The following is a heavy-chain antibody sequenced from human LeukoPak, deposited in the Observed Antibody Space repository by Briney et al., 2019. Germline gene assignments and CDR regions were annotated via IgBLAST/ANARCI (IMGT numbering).Heavy chain of an antibody. J-gene: IGHJ4*02. CDR1: GFTFSSYG. D-gene: IGHD6-19*01. CDR3: AKVRGVAVAGYFDY. V-gene: IGHV3-30*18. CDR2: ISYDGSSK. Sequence: GRSLRLSCAASGFTFSSYGMHWVRQAPGKGLEWVAVISYDGSSKYYADSVKGRFTISRDNSKNTLYLQMNSLGAEDTAVYYCAKVRGVAVAGYFDYWGQGTLVTVSS.